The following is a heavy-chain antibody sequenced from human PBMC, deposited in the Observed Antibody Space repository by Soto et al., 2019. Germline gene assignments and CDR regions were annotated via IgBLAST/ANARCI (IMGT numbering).Heavy chain of an antibody. Sequence: SETLSLTCTVSGGSISSYYWSWIRQPPGKGLEWIGYIYYSGSTNYNPSLKSRVTISVDTSKNQFSLKLSSVTAADTAVYYCARGAMGYYYYGMDVWGQGTTVTVSS. CDR1: GGSISSYY. J-gene: IGHJ6*02. V-gene: IGHV4-59*01. CDR3: ARGAMGYYYYGMDV. CDR2: IYYSGST.